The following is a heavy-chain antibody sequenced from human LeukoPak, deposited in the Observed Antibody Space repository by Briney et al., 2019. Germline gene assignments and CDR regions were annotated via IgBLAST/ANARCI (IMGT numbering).Heavy chain of an antibody. J-gene: IGHJ4*02. CDR2: IYYTGST. Sequence: SETLSLTCSVSGGSISSLYWSWIRQPPGKGLEWIGYIYYTGSTNYNPSLKSRVTMFVDMSKNQFSLRLSSVTAADTAVYYCAREGGPYRPLDYSGQGILVTVAS. V-gene: IGHV4-59*12. CDR1: GGSISSLY. CDR3: AREGGPYRPLDY.